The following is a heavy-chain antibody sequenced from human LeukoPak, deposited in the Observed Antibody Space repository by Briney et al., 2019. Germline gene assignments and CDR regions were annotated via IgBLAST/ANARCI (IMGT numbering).Heavy chain of an antibody. V-gene: IGHV3-23*01. J-gene: IGHJ6*03. CDR2: ISGSGGST. Sequence: PGGSLRLSCAASGFTFSSYAMSWVRQAPGKGLEWVSAISGSGGSTYYADSVKGRFTISRDNSKNTLYLQMNSLRAEDTAVYYCAKVLAATSYYYYYMDVWGKGTTVTISS. CDR3: AKVLAATSYYYYYMDV. CDR1: GFTFSSYA. D-gene: IGHD2-15*01.